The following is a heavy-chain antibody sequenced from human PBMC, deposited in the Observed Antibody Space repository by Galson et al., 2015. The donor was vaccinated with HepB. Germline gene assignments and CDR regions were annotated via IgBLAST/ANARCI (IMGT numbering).Heavy chain of an antibody. J-gene: IGHJ3*02. CDR2: IYYSGST. V-gene: IGHV4-59*01. Sequence: ETLSLTCTVSGGSISSYYWSWIRQPPGKGLEWIGYIYYSGSTNYNPSLKSRVTISVDTSKNQFSLKLSSVTAADTAVYYCARSARGWYGYYFDDAFDIWGQGTMVTVSS. CDR3: ARSARGWYGYYFDDAFDI. CDR1: GGSISSYY. D-gene: IGHD6-19*01.